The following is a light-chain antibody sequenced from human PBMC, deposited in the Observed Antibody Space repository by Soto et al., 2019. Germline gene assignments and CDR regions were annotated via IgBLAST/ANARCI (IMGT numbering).Light chain of an antibody. CDR3: CSYAGDSTWV. J-gene: IGLJ3*02. Sequence: QSALTQPASVSGSPGQSITISCTGTSSDVGNYNLVSWYQQHPSEAPKLMIYEGTKRPSGVSNRFSGSKFGNTASLTISGLQAEDEVDYYCCSYAGDSTWVFGGGTKLTVL. V-gene: IGLV2-23*01. CDR2: EGT. CDR1: SSDVGNYNL.